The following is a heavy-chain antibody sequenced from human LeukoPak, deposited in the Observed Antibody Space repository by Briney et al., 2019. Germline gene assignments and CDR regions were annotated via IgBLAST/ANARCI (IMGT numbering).Heavy chain of an antibody. CDR1: GGSISSSSYY. Sequence: SETLSLTCTVSGGSISSSSYYWSWIRQPAGKGLEWIGRIYTSGSTNYNPSLKSRVTISVDTSKNQFSLKLSSVTAADTAVYYCARTYSSGWYKSAFDIWGQGTMVTVSS. J-gene: IGHJ3*02. V-gene: IGHV4-61*02. D-gene: IGHD6-19*01. CDR3: ARTYSSGWYKSAFDI. CDR2: IYTSGST.